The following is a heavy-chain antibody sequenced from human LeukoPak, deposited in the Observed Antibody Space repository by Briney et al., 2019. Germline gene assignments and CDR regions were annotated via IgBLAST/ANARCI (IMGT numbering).Heavy chain of an antibody. CDR1: GFTFSSYA. J-gene: IGHJ4*02. Sequence: GGSLRLSCAASGFTFSSYAMHWVRQAPGKGLEWVAVISYDGSNKYYADSVKGRFTISRDNSKNTLYLQMSNLRAEDTAVYYCAKLGDRQVLGNWGQGTLVTVSS. V-gene: IGHV3-30-3*01. D-gene: IGHD6-6*01. CDR2: ISYDGSNK. CDR3: AKLGDRQVLGN.